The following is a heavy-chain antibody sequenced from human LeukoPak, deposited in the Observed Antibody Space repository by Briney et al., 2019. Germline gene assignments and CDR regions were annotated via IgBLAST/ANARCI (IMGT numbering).Heavy chain of an antibody. CDR1: GGSIRSSSHY. J-gene: IGHJ4*02. V-gene: IGHV4-39*01. Sequence: SETLSLTCTVSGGSIRSSSHYWGWIRQPPGKGLEWIGSIYYSGSTYYNPSLNPSLKSRVTISVDTSKNHFSLNLRSVTAADTAVFCCARHFGFSSSWYGFDYWGQGTLVTVSS. D-gene: IGHD6-13*01. CDR2: IYYSGST. CDR3: ARHFGFSSSWYGFDY.